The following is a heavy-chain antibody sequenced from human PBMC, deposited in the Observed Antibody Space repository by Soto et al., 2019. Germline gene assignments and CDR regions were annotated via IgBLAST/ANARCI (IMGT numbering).Heavy chain of an antibody. CDR3: AKAEKISAVAGYLDN. CDR1: EFTFSNYA. V-gene: IGHV3-23*01. D-gene: IGHD6-19*01. J-gene: IGHJ4*02. Sequence: EVQLLESGGGLVQPGGSLSLSCVASEFTFSNYAMTWVRQAPGKGLEGVSSISGSGSITYYAESVKGRFAICRDNSKNTLFLQMNSLRAEDTGIYYCAKAEKISAVAGYLDNWGQGTLVTVSS. CDR2: ISGSGSIT.